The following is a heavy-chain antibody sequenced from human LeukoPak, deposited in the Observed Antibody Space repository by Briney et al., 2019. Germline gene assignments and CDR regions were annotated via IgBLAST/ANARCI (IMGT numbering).Heavy chain of an antibody. V-gene: IGHV3-11*01. J-gene: IGHJ4*02. Sequence: NPGGSLRLSCAASGFTFSDYYMSWIRQAPGKGLEWVSYISSSGSTIYYADSVKGRFTISRDNSKNTLYLQMNSLRAEDTAVYYCAKDRSNTYYYDSSGYAPFGYWGQGTLVTVSS. D-gene: IGHD3-22*01. CDR1: GFTFSDYY. CDR3: AKDRSNTYYYDSSGYAPFGY. CDR2: ISSSGSTI.